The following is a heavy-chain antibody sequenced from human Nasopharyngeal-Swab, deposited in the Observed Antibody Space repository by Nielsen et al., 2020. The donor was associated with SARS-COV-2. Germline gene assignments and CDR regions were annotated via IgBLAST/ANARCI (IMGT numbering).Heavy chain of an antibody. CDR3: ASTPLDSSGYYYACHY. V-gene: IGHV3-30-3*01. J-gene: IGHJ4*02. Sequence: GGPLRLPCAAFGFTFSSYTLHWVRQAPGKGLEWVAVISYDGSNKYYADSVKGRFTISRDISKNTLYLQMNSLRAEDTAVFYCASTPLDSSGYYYACHYWGRGTLVTVSS. CDR1: GFTFSSYT. D-gene: IGHD3-22*01. CDR2: ISYDGSNK.